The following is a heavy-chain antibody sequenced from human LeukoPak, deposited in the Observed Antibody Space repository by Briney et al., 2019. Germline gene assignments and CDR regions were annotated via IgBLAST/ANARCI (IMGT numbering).Heavy chain of an antibody. J-gene: IGHJ6*02. Sequence: SETLSLTCTVSGGSISRYYWSWIRQPPGKGLEWIGYIYYSGSTNYNPSLKSRVTISVDTSKNQFSLKLSSVTAADTAVYYCARGRLLWFGELPYYYSMGVWGQGTTVTVSS. D-gene: IGHD3-10*01. V-gene: IGHV4-59*01. CDR3: ARGRLLWFGELPYYYSMGV. CDR1: GGSISRYY. CDR2: IYYSGST.